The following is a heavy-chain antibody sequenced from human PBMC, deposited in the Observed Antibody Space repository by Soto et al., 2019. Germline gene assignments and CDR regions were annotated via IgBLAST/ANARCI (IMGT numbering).Heavy chain of an antibody. CDR2: ISGSGGST. V-gene: IGHV3-23*01. J-gene: IGHJ4*02. CDR1: GFTFSSYA. D-gene: IGHD6-19*01. CDR3: AKVPDSSGWYLGYFDY. Sequence: GGSLRLSCAASGFTFSSYAMSWVRQAPGKGLEWVSAISGSGGSTYYADSVKGRFTISRDNSKNTLYLQMNSLRAEDTAVYYCAKVPDSSGWYLGYFDYWGRGPLVTVSS.